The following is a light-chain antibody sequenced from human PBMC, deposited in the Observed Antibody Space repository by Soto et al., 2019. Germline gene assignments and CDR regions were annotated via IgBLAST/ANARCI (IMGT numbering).Light chain of an antibody. V-gene: IGLV2-8*01. CDR2: EVS. CDR1: SSDVGGYNY. CDR3: CSCGGCNNLV. J-gene: IGLJ2*01. Sequence: QSVLTQPPSASGSPGQSVTISCTGTSSDVGGYNYVSWYQQNPGKAPKLMIYEVSKRPSGVPDRFSGSKSGNTASLTVSGLQAEDEGDYYCCSCGGCNNLVFGGGTKRTVL.